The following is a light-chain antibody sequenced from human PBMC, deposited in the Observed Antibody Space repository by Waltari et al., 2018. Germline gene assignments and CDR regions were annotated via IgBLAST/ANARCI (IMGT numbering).Light chain of an antibody. V-gene: IGLV2-14*03. Sequence: QSALTQPTSVSGSPGQSITISCTGSFSDIDTYNYVSWYQQHPGKAPKLVIFDVSDQPSGVSSRFSGSKSGNTASLTISGLQAEDEADYFCSSYSSSNTLVVFGGGTKLTVL. J-gene: IGLJ2*01. CDR1: FSDIDTYNY. CDR3: SSYSSSNTLVV. CDR2: DVS.